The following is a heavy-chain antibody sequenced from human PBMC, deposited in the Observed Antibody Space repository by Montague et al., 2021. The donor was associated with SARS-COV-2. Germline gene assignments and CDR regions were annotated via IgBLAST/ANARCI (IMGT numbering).Heavy chain of an antibody. V-gene: IGHV4-59*12. CDR1: GGSISTYY. CDR2: IYHSGST. Sequence: SETVLTCTVSGGSISTYYWSWIRQPPGKGLEWIGEIYHSGSTNYNPSLKSRVTISLDKSKNQFSLNLSSATAADTAVYYCARFFSSWTDWGQGTLVTVSS. D-gene: IGHD6-13*01. J-gene: IGHJ4*02. CDR3: ARFFSSWTD.